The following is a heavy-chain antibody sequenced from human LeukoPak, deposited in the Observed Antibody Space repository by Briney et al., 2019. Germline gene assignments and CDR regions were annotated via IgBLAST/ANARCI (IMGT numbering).Heavy chain of an antibody. CDR2: IYYSGST. Sequence: SETLSLTCTVSGGSISSYYWSWIRQPPGKGLEWIGYIYYSGSTNYNPSLKSRVTISVDTSKNQFSLKLSSVTAADTAVYYCARGNLYYYDSSRTFLYWGQGTLVTVSS. D-gene: IGHD3-22*01. CDR1: GGSISSYY. V-gene: IGHV4-59*12. J-gene: IGHJ4*02. CDR3: ARGNLYYYDSSRTFLY.